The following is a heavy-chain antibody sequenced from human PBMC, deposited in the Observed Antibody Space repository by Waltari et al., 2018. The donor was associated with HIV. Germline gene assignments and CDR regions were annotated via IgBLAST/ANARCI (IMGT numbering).Heavy chain of an antibody. CDR1: GGSISSYS. D-gene: IGHD2-2*01. J-gene: IGHJ3*02. Sequence: QVQLQESGPGLGTASETLSLTCTVPGGSISSYSWTWPRQPAGTVRQWIGRTYTSGSTNYNSSLKSLVTMSIDTSKNQFFLKLSSVTAADTAVYYCAREYCSSTSCSPNGRLGAFDIWGQGTMVTVSS. CDR2: TYTSGST. CDR3: AREYCSSTSCSPNGRLGAFDI. V-gene: IGHV4-4*07.